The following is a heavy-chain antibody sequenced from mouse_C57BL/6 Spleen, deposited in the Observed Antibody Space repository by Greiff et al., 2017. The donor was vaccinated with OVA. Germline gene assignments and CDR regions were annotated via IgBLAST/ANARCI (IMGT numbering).Heavy chain of an antibody. CDR3: ARKPQYYGSIYFDD. CDR1: GYTFTSYW. V-gene: IGHV1-69*01. J-gene: IGHJ2*01. Sequence: QVQLQQPGAELVMPGASVKLSCKASGYTFTSYWMHWVKQRPGQGLEWIGEIDPSDSYTNYNQKFKGKSTLTVDKSSSTAYMQLSSLTSEDSAVYYCARKPQYYGSIYFDDWGTGTTLTVSS. D-gene: IGHD1-1*01. CDR2: IDPSDSYT.